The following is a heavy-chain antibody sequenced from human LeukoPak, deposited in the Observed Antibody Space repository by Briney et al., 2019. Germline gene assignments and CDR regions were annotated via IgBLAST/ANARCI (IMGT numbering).Heavy chain of an antibody. CDR1: GFTFSSYE. CDR2: ISYDGSNK. J-gene: IGHJ3*02. CDR3: ANGYYYGSGSYYKEAFDI. Sequence: GGSLRLSCAASGFTFSSYEMNWVRQAPGKGLEWVVVISYDGSNKYYADSVKGRFTISRDNSKNTLYLQMNSLRAEDTAVYYCANGYYYGSGSYYKEAFDIWGQGTMVTVSS. V-gene: IGHV3-30*18. D-gene: IGHD3-10*01.